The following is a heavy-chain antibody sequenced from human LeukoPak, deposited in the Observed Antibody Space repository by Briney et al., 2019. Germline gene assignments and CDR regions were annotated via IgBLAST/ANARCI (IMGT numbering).Heavy chain of an antibody. Sequence: GGSLRLSCAASGFTFSSYGMHWVRQAPGKGLEWVAVISYDGSNKYYADSVKGRFTTSRDNSKNTLYLQMNSLRAEDTAVYYCAKDGVLRAIDYWGQGTLVTVSS. J-gene: IGHJ4*02. CDR3: AKDGVLRAIDY. CDR2: ISYDGSNK. CDR1: GFTFSSYG. D-gene: IGHD4/OR15-4a*01. V-gene: IGHV3-30*18.